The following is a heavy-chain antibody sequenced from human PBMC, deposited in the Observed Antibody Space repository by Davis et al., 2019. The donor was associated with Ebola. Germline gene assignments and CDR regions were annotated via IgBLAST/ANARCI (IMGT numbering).Heavy chain of an antibody. CDR3: ARTTVTTGTRYYYYMDV. Sequence: SGPTLTKPTHTFTHTCTFSGFSLSTSGMCVSWIRQPPGKALEWLALIDWDDDKYYSTSLKTRLTISKDTSKNQVVLTMTNMDPVDTATYYCARTTVTTGTRYYYYMDVWGKGTTVTVSS. V-gene: IGHV2-70*01. D-gene: IGHD4-11*01. J-gene: IGHJ6*03. CDR2: IDWDDDK. CDR1: GFSLSTSGMC.